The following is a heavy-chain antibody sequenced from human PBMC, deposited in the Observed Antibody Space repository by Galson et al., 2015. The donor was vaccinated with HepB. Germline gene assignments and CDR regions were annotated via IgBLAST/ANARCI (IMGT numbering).Heavy chain of an antibody. CDR2: IYTSGST. V-gene: IGHV4-61*02. Sequence: TLSLTCTVSGGSISSGSYYWSWIRQPAGKGLEWIGRIYTSGSTDYNPSLKSRVTISLDTSKNQFSLNLTSVTAADTAVYYCATSGSYYNWFDPWGQGTLVTVS. CDR3: ATSGSYYNWFDP. J-gene: IGHJ5*02. D-gene: IGHD1-26*01. CDR1: GGSISSGSYY.